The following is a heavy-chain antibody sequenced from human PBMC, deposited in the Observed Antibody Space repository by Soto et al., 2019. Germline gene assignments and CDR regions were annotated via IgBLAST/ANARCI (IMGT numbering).Heavy chain of an antibody. V-gene: IGHV3-53*01. D-gene: IGHD3-16*01. CDR2: IYSGGST. J-gene: IGHJ4*02. CDR3: ARDPLGLRSFDY. CDR1: GFTVSINY. Sequence: PGGSLRLSCAASGFTVSINYMSWVRQAPGKGLEWVSVIYSGGSTYYADSVKGRFTISRDNSKNTLYLQMNSLRAEDTAVYYCARDPLGLRSFDYWGQGTLVTVSS.